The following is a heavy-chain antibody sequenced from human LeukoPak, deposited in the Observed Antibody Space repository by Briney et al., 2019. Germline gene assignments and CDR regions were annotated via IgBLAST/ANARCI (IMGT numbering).Heavy chain of an antibody. V-gene: IGHV3-23*01. CDR2: VSGGGGTT. CDR1: GFTFSSYA. Sequence: GGSLRLSCAASGFTFSSYAMSWVRQAPGKGLEWVSTVSGGGGTTYYADSVKGRFTISRDNAKNSLYLQMNSLRAEDTAVYYCARDRGWGMDVWGKGTTVTISS. D-gene: IGHD5-12*01. CDR3: ARDRGWGMDV. J-gene: IGHJ6*03.